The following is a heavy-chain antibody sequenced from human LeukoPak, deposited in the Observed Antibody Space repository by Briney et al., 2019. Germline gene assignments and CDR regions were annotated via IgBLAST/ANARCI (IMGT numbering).Heavy chain of an antibody. CDR2: IYHSGST. V-gene: IGHV4-4*02. D-gene: IGHD2-15*01. CDR1: GFTFTDYAM. Sequence: GSLRLSCAASGFTFTDYAMNWVRQPPGKGLEWIGEIYHSGSTNYNPSLKSRVTISVDKSKNQFSLKLSSVTAADTAVYYCARDLYCSGGSCYSDYYYGMDVWGQGTTVTVSS. J-gene: IGHJ6*02. CDR3: ARDLYCSGGSCYSDYYYGMDV.